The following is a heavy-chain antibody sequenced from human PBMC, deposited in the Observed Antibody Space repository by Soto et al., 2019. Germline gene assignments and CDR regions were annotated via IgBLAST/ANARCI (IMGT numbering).Heavy chain of an antibody. V-gene: IGHV3-23*01. Sequence: EVQRLESGGGLVQPGGSLGLSCAASGFTFSSYAMSWIRQAPGKGLECVSSISSGANTYYTDSVRGRFTISRDNSKNSLYLQMSSLRADDTAIYYCAKASATVKSDGMDVWGQGTTVTVSS. J-gene: IGHJ6*02. CDR1: GFTFSSYA. CDR2: ISSGANT. CDR3: AKASATVKSDGMDV.